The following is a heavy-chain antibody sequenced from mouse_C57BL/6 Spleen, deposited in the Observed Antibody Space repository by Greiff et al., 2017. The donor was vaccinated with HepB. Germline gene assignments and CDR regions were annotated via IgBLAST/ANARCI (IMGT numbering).Heavy chain of an antibody. J-gene: IGHJ3*01. CDR2: ISNGGGST. CDR1: GFTFSDYY. V-gene: IGHV5-12*01. Sequence: EVKLVESGGGLVQPGGSLKLSCAASGFTFSDYYMYWVRQTPEKRLEWVAYISNGGGSTYYPDTVKGRFTISRDNAKNTLYLQMSRLKSEDTAMYYCASHGGFSAWFAYWGQGTLVTVSA. D-gene: IGHD1-1*02. CDR3: ASHGGFSAWFAY.